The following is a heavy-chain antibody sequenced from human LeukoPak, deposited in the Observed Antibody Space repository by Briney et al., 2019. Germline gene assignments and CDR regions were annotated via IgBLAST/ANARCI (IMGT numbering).Heavy chain of an antibody. CDR1: GFTFSSYA. D-gene: IGHD6-19*01. V-gene: IGHV3-23*01. Sequence: PGGSLRLSCAASGFTFSSYAMSWVRQAPGKGLEWVSAISGSGGSTYYADSVNGRFTISRDNSKNTLYLQMNSLRAEDTAVYYCAKKGIYLAVAGYFDYWGQGTLVTVSS. CDR3: AKKGIYLAVAGYFDY. CDR2: ISGSGGST. J-gene: IGHJ4*02.